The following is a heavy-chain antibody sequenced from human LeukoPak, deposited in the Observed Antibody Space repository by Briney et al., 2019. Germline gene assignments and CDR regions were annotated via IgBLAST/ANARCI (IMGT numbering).Heavy chain of an antibody. CDR1: GFTFSSYG. Sequence: GGSLRHSCAASGFTFSSYGMRWVRQAPGKGLEWVAVIWYDGSNKYYADSVKGRFTISRDNSKNTLYLQMNSLRAEDTAVYYCAKAPSGTPYYFDYWGQGTLVTVSS. CDR3: AKAPSGTPYYFDY. V-gene: IGHV3-33*06. J-gene: IGHJ4*02. D-gene: IGHD3-10*01. CDR2: IWYDGSNK.